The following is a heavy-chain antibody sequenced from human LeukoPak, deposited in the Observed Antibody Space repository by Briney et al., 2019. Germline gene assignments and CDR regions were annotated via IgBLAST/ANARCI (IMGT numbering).Heavy chain of an antibody. CDR3: ARDFTDSGSSLVHYYYYMDV. CDR2: IYTSGST. J-gene: IGHJ6*03. V-gene: IGHV4-4*07. D-gene: IGHD1-26*01. Sequence: SETLSLTCTVAGGSIRNYYWRWVRQSAGKGREWVGRIYTSGSTNHNPSHKSRVTMSIDTSKKQFALRLSSVTAADTAVYYCARDFTDSGSSLVHYYYYMDVWGKGTTVTVSS. CDR1: GGSIRNYY.